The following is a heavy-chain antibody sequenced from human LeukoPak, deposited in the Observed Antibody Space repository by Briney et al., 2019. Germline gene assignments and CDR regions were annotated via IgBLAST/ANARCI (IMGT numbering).Heavy chain of an antibody. CDR3: ARGTVLAASGTGFHYDY. J-gene: IGHJ4*02. CDR1: GGSFSGYY. CDR2: INHSGST. D-gene: IGHD6-13*01. Sequence: SETLSLTCAVYGGSFSGYYWSWIRQPPGKGLEWLGKINHSGSTNYNPSLKSRLTISVDTSKNQFSLKLSSVSAADTAVYYCARGTVLAASGTGFHYDYWGQGTLVTVSS. V-gene: IGHV4-34*01.